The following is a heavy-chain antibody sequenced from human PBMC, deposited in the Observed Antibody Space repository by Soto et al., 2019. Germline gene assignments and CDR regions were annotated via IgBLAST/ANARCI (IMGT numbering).Heavy chain of an antibody. V-gene: IGHV4-61*08. Sequence: TSETLSLTSAVSGVNISTGGYSWAWVRQPPGKGLEWIGYIYLGGSPNYNPSLESRVTISADTSKNQLSLRLTSVTAADTAVYYCAKGQWFPRGYGMDVWGRGTTVTVSS. J-gene: IGHJ6*02. D-gene: IGHD3-22*01. CDR2: IYLGGSP. CDR1: GVNISTGGYS. CDR3: AKGQWFPRGYGMDV.